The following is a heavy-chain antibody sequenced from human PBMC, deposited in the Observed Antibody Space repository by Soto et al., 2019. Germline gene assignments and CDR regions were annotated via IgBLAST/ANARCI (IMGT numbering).Heavy chain of an antibody. Sequence: KPSETLSLTCTVSGGSISSYYWSWIRQPAGKGLEWIGRIYTSGSTNYNPSLKSRVTMSVDTSKNQFSLKLSSVTAADTAVYYCARDQYDFWSGYSPYYYYGMDVWGQGTTVTVSS. D-gene: IGHD3-3*01. J-gene: IGHJ6*02. V-gene: IGHV4-4*07. CDR3: ARDQYDFWSGYSPYYYYGMDV. CDR2: IYTSGST. CDR1: GGSISSYY.